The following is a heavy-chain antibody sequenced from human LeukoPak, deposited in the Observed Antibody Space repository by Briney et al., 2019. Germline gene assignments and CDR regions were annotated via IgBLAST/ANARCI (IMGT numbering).Heavy chain of an antibody. D-gene: IGHD1-26*01. V-gene: IGHV3-11*04. J-gene: IGHJ4*02. CDR3: ARSGSYYKVDY. CDR2: ISTSGSTI. Sequence: GGSLRLSCAASGFTFSDYYMSWIRQAPGKGLEWVSYISTSGSTIYCADSVKGRFTISRDNAKNSLYLQMNSLRAEDTAVYYCARSGSYYKVDYWGQGTLVTVSS. CDR1: GFTFSDYY.